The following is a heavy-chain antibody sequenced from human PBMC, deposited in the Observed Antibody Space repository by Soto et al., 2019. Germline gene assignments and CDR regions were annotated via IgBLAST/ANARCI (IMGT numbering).Heavy chain of an antibody. CDR2: IYYSGST. CDR1: GGSISSGGYY. V-gene: IGHV4-31*03. D-gene: IGHD6-13*01. Sequence: QVQLQESGPGLVKPSQTLSLTCTVSGGSISSGGYYWSWIRQHPGKGLEWIGYIYYSGSTYYNPSPKSRVTXSXDXXKNQFSLKLSSVTAADTAVYSCARVFSDSRSFFDPWGQGTLVTVSS. CDR3: ARVFSDSRSFFDP. J-gene: IGHJ5*02.